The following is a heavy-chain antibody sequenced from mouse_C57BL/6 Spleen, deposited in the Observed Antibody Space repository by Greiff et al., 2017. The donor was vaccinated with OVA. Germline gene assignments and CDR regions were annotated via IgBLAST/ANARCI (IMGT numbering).Heavy chain of an antibody. CDR2: IYPGSGST. Sequence: VQLQQPGAELVKPGASVKMSCKASGYTFTSYWITWVKQRPGQGLEWIGDIYPGSGSTNYNEKFKSKATLTVDTSSSTAYMQLSSLTSEDSAVYYCARSGIYYGNLYYFDYWGQGTTLTVSS. CDR3: ARSGIYYGNLYYFDY. J-gene: IGHJ2*01. D-gene: IGHD2-1*01. CDR1: GYTFTSYW. V-gene: IGHV1-55*01.